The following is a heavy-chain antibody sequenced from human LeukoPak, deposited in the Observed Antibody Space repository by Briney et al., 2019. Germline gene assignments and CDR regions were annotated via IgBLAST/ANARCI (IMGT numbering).Heavy chain of an antibody. D-gene: IGHD6-19*01. CDR1: GYTFTSYY. Sequence: ASVKVSCTASGYTFTSYYMHWVRQAPGQGLEWMGIINPSGGSTSYAQKFQGRVTMTRDTSTSTVYMELSSLRSEDTAVYYCARDLPGAGHFDYWGQGTLVTVSS. CDR3: ARDLPGAGHFDY. CDR2: INPSGGST. J-gene: IGHJ4*02. V-gene: IGHV1-46*01.